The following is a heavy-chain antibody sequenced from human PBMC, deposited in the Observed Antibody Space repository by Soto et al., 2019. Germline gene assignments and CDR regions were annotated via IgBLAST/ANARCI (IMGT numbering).Heavy chain of an antibody. J-gene: IGHJ2*01. V-gene: IGHV1-46*01. D-gene: IGHD3-10*01. CDR3: ARDNSYGTSGAKGWYFDL. CDR1: GYTITRHW. CDR2: INPSGDST. Sequence: ASVKVSCKASGYTITRHWMHWVRQAPGQGLEWMAVINPSGDSTIYAQKFQGRVTVTRDTSTSTVYMELSSLRSEDTAVYYCARDNSYGTSGAKGWYFDLRGRGTLVTVSS.